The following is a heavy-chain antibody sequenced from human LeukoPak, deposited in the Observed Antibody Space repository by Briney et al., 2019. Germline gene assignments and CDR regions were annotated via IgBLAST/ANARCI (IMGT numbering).Heavy chain of an antibody. J-gene: IGHJ4*02. D-gene: IGHD1-26*01. CDR3: ARDLGADHM. Sequence: PSETLSLTCTVSGYSISSGYYWGWIRQPPGKGLEWIGSIYHSGSTYYNPSLKSRVTISVDTSKNQFSLKLSSVTVGDTAVYYCARDLGADHMWGQGTLVTVSS. CDR2: IYHSGST. CDR1: GYSISSGYY. V-gene: IGHV4-38-2*02.